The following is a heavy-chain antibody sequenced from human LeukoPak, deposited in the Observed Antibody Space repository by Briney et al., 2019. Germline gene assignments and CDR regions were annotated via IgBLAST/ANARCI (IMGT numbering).Heavy chain of an antibody. CDR2: INYSGSV. Sequence: SETLSLTCAVSGCASSSNDYWSCIRPSPREGLECIANINYSGSVKYNRSHESRDNISVVTSQAPFSLWLSSVTVADTAIYYCARSTQDYYDSGDYILTWYFDLWGRGTLVTVSS. J-gene: IGHJ2*01. V-gene: IGHV4-59*01. CDR3: ARSTQDYYDSGDYILTWYFDL. CDR1: GCASSSNDY. D-gene: IGHD3-22*01.